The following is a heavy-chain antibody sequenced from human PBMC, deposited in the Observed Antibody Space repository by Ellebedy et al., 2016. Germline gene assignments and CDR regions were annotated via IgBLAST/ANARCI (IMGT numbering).Heavy chain of an antibody. CDR2: ISWHSVSI. Sequence: GGSLRLSCAGSGFSFDDYAMYWVRQAPGKGLEWVSGISWHSVSIGYADSVKGRFTISRDNAKNSLYLQMNSLRAEDTGLYYCAKGLTARGFFDYWGQGTLVTVSS. V-gene: IGHV3-9*01. J-gene: IGHJ4*02. D-gene: IGHD3-10*01. CDR1: GFSFDDYA. CDR3: AKGLTARGFFDY.